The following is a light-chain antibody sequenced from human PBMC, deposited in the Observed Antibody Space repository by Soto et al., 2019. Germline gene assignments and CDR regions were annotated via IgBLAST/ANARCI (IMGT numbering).Light chain of an antibody. V-gene: IGKV3-11*01. Sequence: EIVLTQSPATLSLSPGERATLSCRASQSVSSYLAWYQQKPGQAPRLLIYDASNRATGIPARFSGSGSGTDFTLTISRLEPEDFAVYYCQQRNTWPLTFGGGTKVEIK. CDR3: QQRNTWPLT. J-gene: IGKJ4*01. CDR1: QSVSSY. CDR2: DAS.